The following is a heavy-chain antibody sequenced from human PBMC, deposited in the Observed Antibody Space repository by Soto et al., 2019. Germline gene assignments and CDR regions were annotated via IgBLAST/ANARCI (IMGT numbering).Heavy chain of an antibody. CDR3: ARNYDILTGLNYFDY. D-gene: IGHD3-9*01. J-gene: IGHJ4*02. Sequence: GGSLRLSCAASGFTFSSYSMNWVRQAPGKGLEWVSSISSSSSYIYYADSVKGRFTISRDNAKNSLYLQMNSLRAEDAAVYYCARNYDILTGLNYFDYWGQGTLVTVAS. V-gene: IGHV3-21*01. CDR2: ISSSSSYI. CDR1: GFTFSSYS.